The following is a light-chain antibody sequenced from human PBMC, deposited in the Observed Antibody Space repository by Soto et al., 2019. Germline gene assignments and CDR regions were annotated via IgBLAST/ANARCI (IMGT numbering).Light chain of an antibody. J-gene: IGKJ2*01. V-gene: IGKV2-28*01. Sequence: DIVVTQSPLSLSVTPGEPASISCRSSQSLLHSNGNHFLDWYLQKPGQSPQLLIYLGSNRASGVPGRFSGSGSGTDFTLKISRVEAEDVGVYYCMQALQIPDTFGQGTKLEIK. CDR1: QSLLHSNGNHF. CDR2: LGS. CDR3: MQALQIPDT.